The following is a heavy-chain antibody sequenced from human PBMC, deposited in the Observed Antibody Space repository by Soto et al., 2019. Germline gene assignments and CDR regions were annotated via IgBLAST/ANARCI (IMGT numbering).Heavy chain of an antibody. V-gene: IGHV3-23*01. J-gene: IGHJ5*02. CDR3: AKGEMATIRNSFDP. Sequence: GGSLRLSCVTSAFSLTSCSMSWVRQTPGKGLEWVSALSRSGGATYYADSVKGRFTISRDTSTNTLYLQMSNLRAEDTATYYCAKGEMATIRNSFDPWGQGTLVTVSS. D-gene: IGHD5-12*01. CDR1: AFSLTSCS. CDR2: LSRSGGAT.